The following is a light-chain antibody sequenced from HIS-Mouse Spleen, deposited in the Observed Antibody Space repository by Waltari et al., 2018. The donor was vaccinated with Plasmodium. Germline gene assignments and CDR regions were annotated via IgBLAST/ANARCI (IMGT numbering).Light chain of an antibody. Sequence: SYELTQPPSVSVSPGPTASITCSGDKLGDQYACWYQQKPGQSPVLVIYQDSKRPSGIPERFSGSNSGNTATLTISGTQAMDEADYYCQAWDSSTDYVFGTGTKVTVL. V-gene: IGLV3-1*01. J-gene: IGLJ1*01. CDR2: QDS. CDR1: KLGDQY. CDR3: QAWDSSTDYV.